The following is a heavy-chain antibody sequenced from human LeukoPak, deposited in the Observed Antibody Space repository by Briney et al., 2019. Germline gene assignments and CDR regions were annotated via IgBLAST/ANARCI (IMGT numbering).Heavy chain of an antibody. Sequence: PGGSLRLSCAASRFTFSTYWMSWVRQAPGKGLGWVAYINRDGSEKYYVDYVEGRFTISRDSAKKSLYLQMNSLRAEDTAVYYCASYSSSWYYFDSWGQGTLVTVSS. CDR3: ASYSSSWYYFDS. D-gene: IGHD6-13*01. V-gene: IGHV3-7*01. J-gene: IGHJ4*02. CDR1: RFTFSTYW. CDR2: INRDGSEK.